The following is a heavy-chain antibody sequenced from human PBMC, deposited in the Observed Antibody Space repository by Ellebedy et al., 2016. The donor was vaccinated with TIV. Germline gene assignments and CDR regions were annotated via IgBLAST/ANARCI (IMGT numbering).Heavy chain of an antibody. J-gene: IGHJ6*02. CDR3: ARDFRQWLAQGDALDV. CDR1: GFTFSLYS. Sequence: PGGSLRLSCAAPGFTFSLYSMNWVRQAPGKGLEWISYISSGSSSIYYADSVKGRFTITRDNDKNLLYLQMSSLRVEDTAVYYCARDFRQWLAQGDALDVWGQGTTVTVSS. D-gene: IGHD6-19*01. CDR2: ISSGSSSI. V-gene: IGHV3-48*01.